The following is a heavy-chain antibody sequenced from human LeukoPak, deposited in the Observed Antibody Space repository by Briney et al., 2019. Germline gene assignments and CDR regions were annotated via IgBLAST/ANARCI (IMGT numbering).Heavy chain of an antibody. CDR3: ARYSSGWYEDYFDY. V-gene: IGHV1-18*01. CDR1: GYTFTSYG. D-gene: IGHD6-19*01. CDR2: ISAYNGNT. J-gene: IGHJ4*02. Sequence: ASVTVSCTASGYTFTSYGISWVRQAPGQGLEWMGWISAYNGNTNYAQKLQGRVTMTTDTSTSTAYMELRSLRSDDTAVYYCARYSSGWYEDYFDYWGQGTLVTVSS.